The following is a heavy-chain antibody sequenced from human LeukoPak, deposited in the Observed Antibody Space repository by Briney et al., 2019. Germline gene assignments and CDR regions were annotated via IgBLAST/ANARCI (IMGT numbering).Heavy chain of an antibody. J-gene: IGHJ4*02. CDR1: GYTFTSYD. V-gene: IGHV1-8*01. Sequence: ASVKVSCKASGYTFTSYDINWVRQATGQGLEWMGWMNPNSGNTGYAQKFQGRVTMTRNTSISTAYMELSSQRSEDTAVYYCARGYYYGSGSYGDYWGQGTLVTVSS. CDR2: MNPNSGNT. D-gene: IGHD3-10*01. CDR3: ARGYYYGSGSYGDY.